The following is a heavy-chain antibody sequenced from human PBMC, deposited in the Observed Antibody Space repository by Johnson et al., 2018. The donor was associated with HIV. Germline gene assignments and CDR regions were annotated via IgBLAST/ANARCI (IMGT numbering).Heavy chain of an antibody. CDR2: IGTAGDT. Sequence: VQLVESGGGLVQPGGSLRLSCAASGFIFSSYDMHWVRQATGKGLEWVSTIGTAGDTYYPGSVKGRFTISRENAKNSLYLQMNGLKAGDTAVYYCARGRDYYGSIDAFDIWGQGTLVTVSS. D-gene: IGHD3-10*01. J-gene: IGHJ3*02. V-gene: IGHV3-13*01. CDR3: ARGRDYYGSIDAFDI. CDR1: GFIFSSYD.